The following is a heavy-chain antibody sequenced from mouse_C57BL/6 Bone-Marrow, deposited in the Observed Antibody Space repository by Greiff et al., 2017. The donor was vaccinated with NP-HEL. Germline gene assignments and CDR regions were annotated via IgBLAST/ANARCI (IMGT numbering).Heavy chain of an antibody. Sequence: VQLQQSGPGLVKPSQSLSLTCSVTGYSITSGYYWNWIRQFPGNKLEWMGYISYDGSNNYNPSLKNRISITRDTSKNQFFLKLNSVTTEDTATGYCARDYGSIPWFAYWGQGTLVTVSA. CDR3: ARDYGSIPWFAY. D-gene: IGHD1-1*01. CDR1: GYSITSGYY. J-gene: IGHJ3*01. V-gene: IGHV3-6*01. CDR2: ISYDGSN.